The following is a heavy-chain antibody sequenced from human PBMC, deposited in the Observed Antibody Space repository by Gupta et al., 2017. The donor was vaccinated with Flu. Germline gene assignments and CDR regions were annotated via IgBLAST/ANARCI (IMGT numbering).Heavy chain of an antibody. Sequence: QVQLQESVSGLLKPSQTLSLTCSVAGAPISRGSYHWSWIRQPAGKGLEWIGRIHTSGSTDYNPSLKSRVTISIDTSENQFSLKLTSLTAADTAVYYCAKGPVAGTGHWGQGTLVTVSS. CDR2: IHTSGST. CDR1: GAPISRGSYH. CDR3: AKGPVAGTGH. J-gene: IGHJ4*02. V-gene: IGHV4-61*02. D-gene: IGHD1-7*01.